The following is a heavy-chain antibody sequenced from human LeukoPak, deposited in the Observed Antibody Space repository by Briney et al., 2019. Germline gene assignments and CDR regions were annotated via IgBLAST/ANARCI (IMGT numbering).Heavy chain of an antibody. CDR1: GGTFSSYA. D-gene: IGHD5-18*01. CDR2: IIPIFGTA. V-gene: IGHV1-69*05. J-gene: IGHJ4*02. CDR3: ARDRGEYSYDQTWDY. Sequence: GASVKVSCKASGGTFSSYAISWVRQAPGQGLEWMGRIIPIFGTANYAQKFQGRVTITTDESTSTAYMELSSLRSEDTAVYYCARDRGEYSYDQTWDYWGQGTLVTVSS.